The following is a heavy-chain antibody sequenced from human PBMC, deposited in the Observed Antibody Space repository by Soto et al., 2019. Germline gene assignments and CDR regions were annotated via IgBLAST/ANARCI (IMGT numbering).Heavy chain of an antibody. Sequence: ASVKVSCKASGYTFTSYGISWVRQAPGQGLEWMGWINAYNGNTNYAQKFQGRVTMTTDTSTSTAYMELRSLRSDDTAVYYCARGWQLVLSYYYYGMDVWGQGTTVTVSS. CDR2: INAYNGNT. CDR1: GYTFTSYG. CDR3: ARGWQLVLSYYYYGMDV. V-gene: IGHV1-18*01. D-gene: IGHD6-6*01. J-gene: IGHJ6*02.